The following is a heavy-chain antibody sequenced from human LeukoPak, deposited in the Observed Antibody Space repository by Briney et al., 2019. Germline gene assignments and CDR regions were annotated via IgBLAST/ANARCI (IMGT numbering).Heavy chain of an antibody. CDR1: GFTFSSYS. Sequence: GGSLRLSCAASGFTFSSYSMNWVRQAPGKGLEWVSSISSSSSYIYYADSVKGRFTISRDNAKNSLYLQMNSLRAEDTAVYYCARGSPEWLLYRYFDYWGQGTLVTVSS. J-gene: IGHJ4*02. CDR3: ARGSPEWLLYRYFDY. D-gene: IGHD3-3*01. CDR2: ISSSSSYI. V-gene: IGHV3-21*01.